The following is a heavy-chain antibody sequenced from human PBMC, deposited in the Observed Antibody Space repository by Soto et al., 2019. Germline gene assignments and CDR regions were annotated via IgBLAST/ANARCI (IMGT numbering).Heavy chain of an antibody. CDR3: AKERQVVGMLRFDD. Sequence: QVPLVESGGGVVQPGTSLRLSCAGSGFTFGSYAMHWVRQAPGKGLEWVALISYNGRNKDYAESVKGRFTVSRDNSKNTLYLQLNSRRPEDTAVYYVAKERQVVGMLRFDDWGQGTLVTVSS. J-gene: IGHJ4*02. V-gene: IGHV3-30*04. CDR2: ISYNGRNK. D-gene: IGHD2-8*01. CDR1: GFTFGSYA.